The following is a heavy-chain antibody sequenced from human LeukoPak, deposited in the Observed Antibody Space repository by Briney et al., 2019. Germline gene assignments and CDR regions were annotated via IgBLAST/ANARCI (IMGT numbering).Heavy chain of an antibody. V-gene: IGHV1-2*02. Sequence: ASVKVSCKASRYTFTVYYIHWVRQAPGQGLEWIGWIYPKNGGTYYAQKFQGRVTMTRDTSISTAYMELSGLRSDDTAVYYCLRENWYYDYWGQGTLVTVSS. CDR1: RYTFTVYY. D-gene: IGHD1-1*01. J-gene: IGHJ4*02. CDR3: LRENWYYDY. CDR2: IYPKNGGT.